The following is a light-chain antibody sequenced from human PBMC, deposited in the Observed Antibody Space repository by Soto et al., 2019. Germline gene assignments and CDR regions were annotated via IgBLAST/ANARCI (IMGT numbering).Light chain of an antibody. CDR3: QQCATLPWT. CDR2: TAS. CDR1: QSINRIY. Sequence: EIMLTQSPGTLSLSPGERATLSCRASQSINRIYLAWYQQKPGQAPRLLIYTASSRATGIPDRFSGSGSGTDFTLTISRLEPEDFAVYYCQQCATLPWTFGQGTKVEIK. V-gene: IGKV3-20*01. J-gene: IGKJ1*01.